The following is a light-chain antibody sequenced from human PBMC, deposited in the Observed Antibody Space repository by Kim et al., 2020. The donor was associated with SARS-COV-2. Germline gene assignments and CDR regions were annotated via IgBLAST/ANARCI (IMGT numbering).Light chain of an antibody. CDR3: ATWYVGLGSLV. V-gene: IGLV1-44*01. J-gene: IGLJ1*01. Sequence: QSVLTQTPSASGAPGQRVTISCSGSYSNVGSHSVSWYQQFPGATPTLLVYSDYQRPSGVPERFSGFKSGATASLAISGLQSEDEAEYFCATWYVGLGSLVLGTGTKVTVL. CDR2: SDY. CDR1: YSNVGSHS.